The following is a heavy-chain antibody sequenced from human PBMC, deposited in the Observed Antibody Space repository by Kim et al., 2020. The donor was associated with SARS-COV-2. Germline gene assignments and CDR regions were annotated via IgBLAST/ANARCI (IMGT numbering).Heavy chain of an antibody. CDR2: T. CDR3: AREVVAGNIDY. Sequence: TTHTPTLTSRATIPVDASRNQFSLKLSSVTAADTAVYYCAREVVAGNIDYWGQGTLVTVSS. D-gene: IGHD2-15*01. J-gene: IGHJ4*02. V-gene: IGHV4-34*04.